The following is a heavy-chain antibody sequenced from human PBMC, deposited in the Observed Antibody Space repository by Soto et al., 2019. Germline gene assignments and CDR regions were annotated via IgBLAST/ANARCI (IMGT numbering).Heavy chain of an antibody. V-gene: IGHV3-23*01. CDR2: ISGSGGST. J-gene: IGHJ1*01. CDR3: AKARYCSSTSCYFQH. Sequence: EVQLLESGGGLVQPGGSLRLSCAASGFTFSSYAMSWVRQAPGKGLEWVSAISGSGGSTYYADSVKGRFTISRDNSKNTLYLQMDSLRAEDTAVYYCAKARYCSSTSCYFQHWGQGTLVTVSS. D-gene: IGHD2-2*01. CDR1: GFTFSSYA.